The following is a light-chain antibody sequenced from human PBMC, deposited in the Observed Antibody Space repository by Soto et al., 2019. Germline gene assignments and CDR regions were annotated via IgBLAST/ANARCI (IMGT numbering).Light chain of an antibody. CDR1: QSVLYSSNNKNY. CDR2: WAS. Sequence: DIVMTQSPDSLAVSLGERATINCKSSQSVLYSSNNKNYLAWYQQKPGQPPKVLIYWASTRESGVPDRFSGSGSGTDFTLTISSLQAEDVAVYYCQQYYSSPRTFGQGTKVEI. J-gene: IGKJ1*01. CDR3: QQYYSSPRT. V-gene: IGKV4-1*01.